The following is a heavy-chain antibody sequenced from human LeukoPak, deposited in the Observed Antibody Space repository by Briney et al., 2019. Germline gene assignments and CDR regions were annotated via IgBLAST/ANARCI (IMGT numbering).Heavy chain of an antibody. V-gene: IGHV3-23*01. J-gene: IGHJ4*02. CDR1: GFTFSSYA. D-gene: IGHD3-22*01. CDR3: AKDSGSSGYFDY. CDR2: ISGSGGST. Sequence: GSLRLSCAASGFTFSSYAMSWVRQAPGKGLEWVSAISGSGGSTYYADSVKGRFTISRANSKNTLYLQMNSLRAEDTAVYYCAKDSGSSGYFDYWGQGTLVTVSS.